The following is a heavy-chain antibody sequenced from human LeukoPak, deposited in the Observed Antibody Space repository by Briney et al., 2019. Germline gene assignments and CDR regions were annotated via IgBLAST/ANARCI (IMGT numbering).Heavy chain of an antibody. CDR3: ARDIALYGSGSYGLAPNDY. CDR1: GVTFSSYS. J-gene: IGHJ4*02. CDR2: VSSSSSYI. V-gene: IGHV3-21*01. D-gene: IGHD3-10*01. Sequence: GGSLRLSCAASGVTFSSYSMNWVRQAPGKGLEWVSSVSSSSSYIYYADSVKGRFTISRDNAKNSLYLQMNSLRAEDTALYYCARDIALYGSGSYGLAPNDYWGQGALVTV.